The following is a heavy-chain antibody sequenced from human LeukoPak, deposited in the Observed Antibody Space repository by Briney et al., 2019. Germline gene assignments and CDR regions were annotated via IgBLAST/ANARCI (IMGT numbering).Heavy chain of an antibody. Sequence: GESLKISCKGSRYSFTSYWIGWVRQMPGKGLEWMGIIYPGDSDTRYSPSFQGQVTISADKSISTAYLRWSSLKASDTAMYYCARPYCSSTSCYDYWGQGTLVTVSS. CDR2: IYPGDSDT. CDR3: ARPYCSSTSCYDY. CDR1: RYSFTSYW. V-gene: IGHV5-51*01. J-gene: IGHJ4*02. D-gene: IGHD2-2*01.